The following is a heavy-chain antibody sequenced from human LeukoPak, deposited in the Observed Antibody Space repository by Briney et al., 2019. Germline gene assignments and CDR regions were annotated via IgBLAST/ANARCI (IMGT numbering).Heavy chain of an antibody. J-gene: IGHJ6*02. CDR2: IYYSGST. CDR1: GGSISSDGYY. Sequence: SSETLSLTCTVSGGSISSDGYYWSWIRQHPGKGLEWIGYIYYSGSTYYNPSLKSRVTISVDTSKNQFSLKLSSVTAADTAVYYCARVAVAVYYYGMDVWGQGTTVTVSS. D-gene: IGHD6-19*01. CDR3: ARVAVAVYYYGMDV. V-gene: IGHV4-31*03.